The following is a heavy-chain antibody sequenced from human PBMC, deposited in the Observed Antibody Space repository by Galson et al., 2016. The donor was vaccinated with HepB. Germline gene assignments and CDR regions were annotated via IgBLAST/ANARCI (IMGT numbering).Heavy chain of an antibody. Sequence: SLRLSCAASGFTFRSYDMSWVRQAPGKGLEWVSAISGSGGTTYYADSVKGRFTISRDNAKNSLYLQMNSLRAEDTALYYCARDGELGGSYYGRDFDIWGQGTMVTVSS. D-gene: IGHD1-26*01. CDR1: GFTFRSYD. CDR2: ISGSGGTT. J-gene: IGHJ3*02. CDR3: ARDGELGGSYYGRDFDI. V-gene: IGHV3-23*01.